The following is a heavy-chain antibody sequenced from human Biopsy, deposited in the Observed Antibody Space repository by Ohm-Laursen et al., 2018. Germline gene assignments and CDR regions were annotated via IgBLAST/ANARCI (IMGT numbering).Heavy chain of an antibody. V-gene: IGHV3-73*01. CDR1: GFTFSASA. Sequence: GSLRLSCAASGFTFSASAVHWVRPASGKGLEWVGRIRSNGKSYATVYAASVTGRFTISRDDSKNTTYLQMNSLKSEDVAVYFCILEGAGFDNWGQGTLVTVSS. CDR3: ILEGAGFDN. J-gene: IGHJ4*02. D-gene: IGHD3-10*01. CDR2: IRSNGKSYAT.